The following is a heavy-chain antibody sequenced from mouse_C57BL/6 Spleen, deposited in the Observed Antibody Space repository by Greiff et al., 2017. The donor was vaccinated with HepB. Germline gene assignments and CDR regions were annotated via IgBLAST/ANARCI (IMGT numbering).Heavy chain of an antibody. CDR2: ISSGSSTI. D-gene: IGHD4-1*01. J-gene: IGHJ1*03. CDR1: GFTFSDYG. V-gene: IGHV5-17*01. Sequence: EVQVVESGGGLVKPGGSLKLSCAASGFTFSDYGMHWVRQAPEKGLEWVAYISSGSSTIYYADTVKGRFTISRDNAKNTLFLQMTSLRSEDTAMYYCATLGRDQWYFDVWGTGTTVTVSS. CDR3: ATLGRDQWYFDV.